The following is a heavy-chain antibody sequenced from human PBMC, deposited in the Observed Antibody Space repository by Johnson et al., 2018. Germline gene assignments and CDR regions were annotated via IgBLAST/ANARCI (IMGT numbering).Heavy chain of an antibody. CDR1: GFPFNTYG. CDR2: ISHDGSKN. CDR3: AQGGGELPLPGHAFDI. J-gene: IGHJ3*02. V-gene: IGHV3-30*18. Sequence: QVQLVQSGGGVAQPGRSLRLSCAASGFPFNTYGMHWVRQAPGKGLEWAAGISHDGSKNYYVDSVKGRFTISRDTSKNTLYLQMNSLGPEDPALYSCAQGGGELPLPGHAFDIWGQGTMVTVSS. D-gene: IGHD1-7*01.